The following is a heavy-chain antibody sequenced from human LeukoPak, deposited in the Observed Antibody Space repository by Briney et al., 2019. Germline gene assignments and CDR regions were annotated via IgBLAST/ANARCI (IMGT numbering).Heavy chain of an antibody. CDR2: IYPGDSDT. CDR3: ARGGPYSYASWFDP. CDR1: GYSFTSYW. V-gene: IGHV5-51*01. D-gene: IGHD5-18*01. Sequence: GESLKISCQGSGYSFTSYWIGWVRPMPGKGLEWMGIIYPGDSDTRHSPSFQGQFTISADKSISTAYLQWTSLKASDTAMYYCARGGPYSYASWFDPWGQGTLVTVSS. J-gene: IGHJ5*02.